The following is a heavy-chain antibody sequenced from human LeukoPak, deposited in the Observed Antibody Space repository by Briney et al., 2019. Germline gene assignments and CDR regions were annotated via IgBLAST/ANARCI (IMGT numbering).Heavy chain of an antibody. D-gene: IGHD3-22*01. CDR2: IYSGGST. CDR3: ARDPSSGPGSDAFDI. Sequence: GGSLRLSCAASGFTVSSNYMSWVRQAPGKGLEWVSVIYSGGSTYYADSVKGRFTISRDNSKNTLYLQMNSLRAEDTAVYYCARDPSSGPGSDAFDIWGQGTMVTVSS. V-gene: IGHV3-53*01. J-gene: IGHJ3*02. CDR1: GFTVSSNY.